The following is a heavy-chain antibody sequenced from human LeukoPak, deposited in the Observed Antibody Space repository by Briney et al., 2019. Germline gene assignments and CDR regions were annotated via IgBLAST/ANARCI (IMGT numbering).Heavy chain of an antibody. CDR1: GFTFSSYA. CDR3: AKMAGMTRQVYCMDV. V-gene: IGHV3-23*01. Sequence: GGSLRLSCAASGFTFSSYAMSWARQAPGKGLEWVSAIYGGGEGTYYADSVKGRFAVSRDNSKNTLYLQMDGLRAEDTAVYYCAKMAGMTRQVYCMDVWGKGATVTVSS. CDR2: IYGGGEGT. J-gene: IGHJ6*03. D-gene: IGHD1-1*01.